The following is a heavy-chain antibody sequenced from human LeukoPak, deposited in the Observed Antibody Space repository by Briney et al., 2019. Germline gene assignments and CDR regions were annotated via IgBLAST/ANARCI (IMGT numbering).Heavy chain of an antibody. V-gene: IGHV4-30-2*01. J-gene: IGHJ4*02. Sequence: SETLSLTCAVSGGSISSGGYSWSWIRQPPGKGLEWMGYIYHSGSTYYNPSLKSRVTISVDRSKNQFSLKLSSVTAADTAVYYCAREKTAPLYYFDYWGQGTLVTVSS. CDR1: GGSISSGGYS. CDR2: IYHSGST. CDR3: AREKTAPLYYFDY.